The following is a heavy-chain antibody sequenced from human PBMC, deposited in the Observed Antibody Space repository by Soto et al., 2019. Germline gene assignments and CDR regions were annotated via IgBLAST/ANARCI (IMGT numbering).Heavy chain of an antibody. V-gene: IGHV3-30*18. CDR1: GFTFRTSV. J-gene: IGHJ4*02. D-gene: IGHD5-18*01. CDR2: IASDSSYK. Sequence: QVQLVESGGGVVQPGTSLRLSCAAAGFTFRTSVIHWVRQAPGKGLEWLAVIASDSSYKNCTGSVKGRFTISRDNSKRTLYLEMSSLRAEDTAVYYCAKEYTAHRHFDYWGLGTLVTVSP. CDR3: AKEYTAHRHFDY.